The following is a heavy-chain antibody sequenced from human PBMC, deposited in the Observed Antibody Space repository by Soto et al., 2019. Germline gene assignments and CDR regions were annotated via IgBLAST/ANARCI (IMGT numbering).Heavy chain of an antibody. Sequence: QLQLQESGSGLVKPSQTLSLTCAVSGGSISSGGYSWGWIRQPPGKGLEWIGYIYHSVSTYYNPSPXSXXTISVDRSKNQFSLKLSSVTAAATAVYYCARIPSPWGQGTLVTVSS. J-gene: IGHJ5*02. V-gene: IGHV4-30-2*01. CDR2: IYHSVST. CDR1: GGSISSGGYS. D-gene: IGHD2-21*01. CDR3: ARIPSP.